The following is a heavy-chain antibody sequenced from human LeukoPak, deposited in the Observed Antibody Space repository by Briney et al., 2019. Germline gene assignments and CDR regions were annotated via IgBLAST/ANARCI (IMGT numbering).Heavy chain of an antibody. Sequence: GASVKVSCKASGYTFTSYGISWVRQAPGQGLEWMGWISAYNGNTNYAQKLQGRVTMTTDTSTSTAYMELRSLRSDDTAVYYCARDYAEMATGAFGAFDIWGQGTMVTVSS. CDR2: ISAYNGNT. V-gene: IGHV1-18*01. D-gene: IGHD5-24*01. CDR3: ARDYAEMATGAFGAFDI. CDR1: GYTFTSYG. J-gene: IGHJ3*02.